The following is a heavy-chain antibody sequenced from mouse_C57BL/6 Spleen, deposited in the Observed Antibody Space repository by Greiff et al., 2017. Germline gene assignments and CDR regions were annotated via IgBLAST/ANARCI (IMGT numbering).Heavy chain of an antibody. V-gene: IGHV1-15*01. J-gene: IGHJ4*01. CDR3: TRCSSGYGDAMDY. CDR2: IDPETGGT. D-gene: IGHD3-2*02. CDR1: GYTFTDYE. Sequence: VQRVESGAELVRPGASVTLSCKASGYTFTDYEMHWVKQTPVHGLEWIGAIDPETGGTAYNQKFKGKAILTADKSSSTAYMELRSLTSEDSAVYYCTRCSSGYGDAMDYWGQGTSVTVSS.